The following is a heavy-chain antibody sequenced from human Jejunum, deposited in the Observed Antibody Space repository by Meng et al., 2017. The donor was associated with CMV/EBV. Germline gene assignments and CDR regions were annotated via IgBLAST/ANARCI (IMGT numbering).Heavy chain of an antibody. CDR3: ARDPFTGMDV. Sequence: SCAASGFTFSSYSFNWVRQAPGQGLEWVATISTSSTYMFYEDSVKGRFTISRDDAKKTVYLQMTSLRAEGTAVYYCARDPFTGMDVWGQGTTVTVSS. CDR2: ISTSSTYM. V-gene: IGHV3-21*01. CDR1: GFTFSSYS. J-gene: IGHJ6*02. D-gene: IGHD3-16*01.